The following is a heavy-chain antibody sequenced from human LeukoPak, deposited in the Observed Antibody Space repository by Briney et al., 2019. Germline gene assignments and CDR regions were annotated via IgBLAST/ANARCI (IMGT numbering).Heavy chain of an antibody. D-gene: IGHD3-16*01. J-gene: IGHJ4*02. V-gene: IGHV3-7*01. CDR1: GFTFSAYW. Sequence: PGGSLRLSCAASGFTFSAYWMSWVRQAPGKGLEWVANIKQDGSERYYVDSVKGRFTISRDNAKNSLYLQMNSLRDEDTAVYYCXXXPSXGNALNYWGQGTLVTVSS. CDR3: XXXPSXGNALNY. CDR2: IKQDGSER.